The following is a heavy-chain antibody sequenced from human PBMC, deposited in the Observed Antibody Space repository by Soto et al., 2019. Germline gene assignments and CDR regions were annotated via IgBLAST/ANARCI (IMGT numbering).Heavy chain of an antibody. CDR1: GASISSYY. D-gene: IGHD1-26*01. J-gene: IGHJ4*02. Sequence: SETLSLTCTVSGASISSYYWSWIRQPPGKGLEWIGYIYYSGGTNYNPSLKSRVTISVDTSKNQFSLKLSSVTAADTAVYYCARETALGSYYDYWGQGTLVTVSS. V-gene: IGHV4-59*01. CDR3: ARETALGSYYDY. CDR2: IYYSGGT.